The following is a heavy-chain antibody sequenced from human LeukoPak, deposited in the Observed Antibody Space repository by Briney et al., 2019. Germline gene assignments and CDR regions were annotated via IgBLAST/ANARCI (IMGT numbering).Heavy chain of an antibody. CDR1: GGSFSGYY. CDR3: ARERSGGRVWFDP. CDR2: INHSGST. D-gene: IGHD3-16*01. Sequence: SETLSLTCAVYGGSFSGYYWSWIRQPPGKGLEWIGEINHSGSTNYNPSLKSRVTISVDTSKNQFSLKLSSVTAADTAVYYCARERSGGRVWFDPWGQGTLVTVSS. V-gene: IGHV4-34*01. J-gene: IGHJ5*02.